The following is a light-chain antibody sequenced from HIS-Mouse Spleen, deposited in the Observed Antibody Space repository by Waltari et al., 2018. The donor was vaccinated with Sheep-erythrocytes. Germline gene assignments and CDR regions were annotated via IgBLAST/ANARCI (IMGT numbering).Light chain of an antibody. Sequence: SYDLTQPPSVSVSPGQTASITCSGDKLWDKYACWYQQKPGQSPVLVIYQDSKRPSGIPERFSGSNSGNTATLTISGTQAMDEADYYCQAWDSSTAWVFGGGTKLTVL. CDR2: QDS. CDR3: QAWDSSTAWV. CDR1: KLWDKY. J-gene: IGLJ2*01. V-gene: IGLV3-1*01.